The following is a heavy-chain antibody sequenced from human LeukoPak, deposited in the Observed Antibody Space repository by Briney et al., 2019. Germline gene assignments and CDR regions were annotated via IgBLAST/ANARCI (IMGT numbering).Heavy chain of an antibody. Sequence: ASVKVSCKASGYTFTSYGISWVRQAPGQGLEWMGWISVHTGNTNHAQRVQGRVTMTTDTSTNTAYMELRSLRSDDTAVYYCARDPGYYDRSGNYWHDAFDIWGQETLVTVSS. J-gene: IGHJ3*02. CDR2: ISVHTGNT. CDR3: ARDPGYYDRSGNYWHDAFDI. D-gene: IGHD3-22*01. V-gene: IGHV1-18*01. CDR1: GYTFTSYG.